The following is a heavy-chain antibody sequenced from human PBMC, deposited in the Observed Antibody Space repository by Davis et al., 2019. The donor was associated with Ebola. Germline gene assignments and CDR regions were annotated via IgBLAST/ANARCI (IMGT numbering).Heavy chain of an antibody. CDR1: GDSVSSAG. V-gene: IGHV6-1*01. J-gene: IGHJ4*02. CDR3: ARGWLRTGLDY. Sequence: PSETLSLTCAISGDSVSSAGWNWIRQSPSRGLEWLGRTYYNSKWYNDYAVSVKGRITITRDTSKNQISLQLNSVTPEDTAVYYCARGWLRTGLDYWGQGTLVTVSS. CDR2: TYYNSKWYN. D-gene: IGHD5-12*01.